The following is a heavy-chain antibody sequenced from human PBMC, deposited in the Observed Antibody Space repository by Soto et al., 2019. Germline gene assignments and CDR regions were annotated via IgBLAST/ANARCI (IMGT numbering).Heavy chain of an antibody. CDR3: AKGPIAAAGTSDFDY. CDR2: ISGSGGST. D-gene: IGHD6-13*01. CDR1: GFTFSSYA. V-gene: IGHV3-23*01. Sequence: PGGSLSLSCAASGFTFSSYAMSWVRQAPGKGLEWVSAISGSGGSTYYADSVKGRFTISRDNSKNTLYLQMNSLRAEDTAVYYCAKGPIAAAGTSDFDYWGQGTLVTVSS. J-gene: IGHJ4*02.